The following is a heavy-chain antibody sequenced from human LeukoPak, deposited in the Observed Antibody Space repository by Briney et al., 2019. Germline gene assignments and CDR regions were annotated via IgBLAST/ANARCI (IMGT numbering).Heavy chain of an antibody. V-gene: IGHV1-18*01. CDR3: ARAQGIVVVVAATGGPEGSWFDP. D-gene: IGHD2-15*01. CDR1: GYTFTSYG. J-gene: IGHJ5*02. CDR2: MNDYNGKR. Sequence: ASVKVSCKGSGYTFTSYGISWVRQAPGQGLEGMGWMNDYNGKRNYAQKLQGRVTMTTDTSTSTAYMELRSLRSHDTAVYYCARAQGIVVVVAATGGPEGSWFDPCGQGTLVTVSS.